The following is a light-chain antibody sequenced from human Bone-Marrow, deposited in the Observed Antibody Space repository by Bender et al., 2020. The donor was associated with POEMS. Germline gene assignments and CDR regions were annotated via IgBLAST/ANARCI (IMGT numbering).Light chain of an antibody. J-gene: IGLJ3*02. CDR3: CSYTSRISWV. CDR2: EGS. Sequence: QSALTQPPSASGSPGQSVTISCSGTSSDVGGYNFVSWYQQHPGKAPKLVIYEGSQRPSGVSYRFFGSKSGNTASLTISGLQADDEADYYCCSYTSRISWVFGGGTKLTVL. CDR1: SSDVGGYNF. V-gene: IGLV2-14*01.